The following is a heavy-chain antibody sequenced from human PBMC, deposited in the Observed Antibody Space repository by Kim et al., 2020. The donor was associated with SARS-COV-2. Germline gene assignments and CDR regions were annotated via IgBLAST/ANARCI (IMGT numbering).Heavy chain of an antibody. Sequence: ASVKVFCKASGYTFTTYAIHWVRQAPGQGLEWMGWIHTNTGNPTYAQNFRGRSVLSLDTSVSTAYLHISTLKAEDTAVYYCARSDSSGYLFDYWGQGTLV. CDR2: IHTNTGNP. CDR3: ARSDSSGYLFDY. V-gene: IGHV7-4-1*02. D-gene: IGHD3-22*01. J-gene: IGHJ4*02. CDR1: GYTFTTYA.